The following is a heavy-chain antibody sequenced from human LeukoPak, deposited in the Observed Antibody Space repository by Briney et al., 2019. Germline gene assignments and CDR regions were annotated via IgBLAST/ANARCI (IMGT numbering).Heavy chain of an antibody. CDR1: GGSISSSSYY. J-gene: IGHJ5*02. CDR2: IYYSGST. D-gene: IGHD3-3*01. Sequence: SETLSLTCTVSGGSISSSSYYWSWIRQPPGKGLEWIGSIYYSGSTYYNPSLKSRVTISVDTSKNQFSLKLSSVTAADTAVYYCARGPRKGYYDFWSGYQNWFDPWGQGTLVTVSS. V-gene: IGHV4-39*07. CDR3: ARGPRKGYYDFWSGYQNWFDP.